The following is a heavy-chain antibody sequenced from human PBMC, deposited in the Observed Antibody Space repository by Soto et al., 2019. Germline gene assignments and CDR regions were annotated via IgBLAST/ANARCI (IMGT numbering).Heavy chain of an antibody. D-gene: IGHD6-13*01. Sequence: QVQLQESGPGLMKPSGTLSLICSVSGESVGRGTNYWSWVRQAPGRGLEWICYIFDAATAIYNPSFESRVSISLDAAKNQVSLKLTSVTAADTAMYYCARDRRGRADGFIYDYGMEVWGQGTSVTVSS. J-gene: IGHJ6*02. V-gene: IGHV4-61*01. CDR3: ARDRRGRADGFIYDYGMEV. CDR2: IFDAATA. CDR1: GESVGRGTNY.